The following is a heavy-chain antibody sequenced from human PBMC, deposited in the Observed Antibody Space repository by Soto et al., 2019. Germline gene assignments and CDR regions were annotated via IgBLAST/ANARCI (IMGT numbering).Heavy chain of an antibody. CDR1: GFSLTTSGVG. V-gene: IGHV2-5*02. CDR3: AHRVHYNSYWDVGWFDP. D-gene: IGHD2-8*02. CDR2: IYWDNDR. J-gene: IGHJ5*02. Sequence: QITLKESGPTLLEPTQTLTLTCSFSGFSLTTSGVGVGWLRQAPGKALECLGIIYWDNDRRYNPSLKSRLSITKDTSQTQVVLTMTYLEPVDTAIYFCAHRVHYNSYWDVGWFDPWGQGTLVTVS.